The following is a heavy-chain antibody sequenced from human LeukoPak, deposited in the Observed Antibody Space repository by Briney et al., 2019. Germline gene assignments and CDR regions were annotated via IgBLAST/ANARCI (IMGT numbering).Heavy chain of an antibody. CDR1: GFTFSSYG. V-gene: IGHV3-33*01. Sequence: GRSLRLSCAASGFTFSSYGMPWVRQAPGKGLEWVAVIWYDGSNKYYADSVKGRFTISRDNSKSTLYLQMNSLRAEDTAVYYCARKQQWLVRGLADYGMDVWGQGTTVTVSS. CDR3: ARKQQWLVRGLADYGMDV. D-gene: IGHD6-19*01. CDR2: IWYDGSNK. J-gene: IGHJ6*02.